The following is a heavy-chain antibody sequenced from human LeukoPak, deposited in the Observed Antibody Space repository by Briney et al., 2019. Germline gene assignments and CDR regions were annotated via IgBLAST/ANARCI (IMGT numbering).Heavy chain of an antibody. CDR1: GGSISSYY. J-gene: IGHJ5*02. D-gene: IGHD3-10*01. CDR2: IYYSGCT. CDR3: ARQNYYGSGSLWNWFDP. V-gene: IGHV4-59*08. Sequence: SETLSLTCTVSGGSISSYYWSWIRQPPGKGLEWIGYIYYSGCTNYNPSLKSRVTISVDTSKNQFSLKLSSVTAADTAVYYCARQNYYGSGSLWNWFDPWGQGTLVTVSS.